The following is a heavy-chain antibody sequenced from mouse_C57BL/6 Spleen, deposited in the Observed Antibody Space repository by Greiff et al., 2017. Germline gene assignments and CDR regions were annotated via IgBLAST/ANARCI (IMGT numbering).Heavy chain of an antibody. CDR1: GYTFTDYY. V-gene: IGHV1-77*01. CDR2: IGPGSGST. J-gene: IGHJ1*03. Sequence: QVQLQQSGAELVKPGASVKISCKASGYTFTDYYINWVKQRPGQGLEWIGKIGPGSGSTYYNEKFKGKATLTADESSSTAYMQLSSLTSEDSAVYFCAFYYGSSYWYFDVWGTGTTVTVSS. D-gene: IGHD1-1*01. CDR3: AFYYGSSYWYFDV.